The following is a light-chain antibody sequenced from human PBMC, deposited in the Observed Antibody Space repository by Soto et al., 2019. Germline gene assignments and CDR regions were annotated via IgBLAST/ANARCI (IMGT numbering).Light chain of an antibody. CDR2: GAS. V-gene: IGKV3D-15*01. J-gene: IGKJ4*01. CDR3: QQYCNWPLT. CDR1: QDVNIY. Sequence: EILMTQSPATLSVSPGERATLSCRANQDVNIYLAWYQQKHGPAPRLLISGASTRATGIPARFSGSGSGTEFTLTISSLQSEDVAVYYCQQYCNWPLTFGGGTNVEIK.